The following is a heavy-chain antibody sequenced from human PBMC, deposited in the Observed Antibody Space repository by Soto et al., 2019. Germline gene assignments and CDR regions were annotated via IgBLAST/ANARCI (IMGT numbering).Heavy chain of an antibody. J-gene: IGHJ6*02. CDR3: ARGIGTTLLDYYYGMDV. D-gene: IGHD1-7*01. CDR1: GFTFSSYE. Sequence: PGGSLRLSCAASGFTFSSYEMNWVRQAPGKGLEWVSYISSSGSTIYYADSVKGRFTISRDNAKNSLYLQMNSLRAEDTAVYYCARGIGTTLLDYYYGMDVWGQGTTVTVSS. CDR2: ISSSGSTI. V-gene: IGHV3-48*03.